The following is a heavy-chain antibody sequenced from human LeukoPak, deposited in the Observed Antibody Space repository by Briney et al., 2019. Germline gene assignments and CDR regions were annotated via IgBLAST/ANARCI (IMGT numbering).Heavy chain of an antibody. Sequence: PGGSLRLSCAASGFTFSSYAMSWVRQAPGKGLEWVSAISGSGGSTYYADSVKGRFTISRDNSKNTLYLQMNSLRAEDTAVYYCAKYVGTYYYDSSGYLDYWGQGTLVTVSS. V-gene: IGHV3-23*01. CDR1: GFTFSSYA. CDR2: ISGSGGST. CDR3: AKYVGTYYYDSSGYLDY. J-gene: IGHJ4*02. D-gene: IGHD3-22*01.